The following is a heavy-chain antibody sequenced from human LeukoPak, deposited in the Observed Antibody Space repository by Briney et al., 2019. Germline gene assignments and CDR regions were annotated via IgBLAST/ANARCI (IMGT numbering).Heavy chain of an antibody. CDR1: GGSISSGSYY. V-gene: IGHV4-61*02. CDR3: ARDNCGGDCYRYYYGMDV. Sequence: MSSQTLSLTCTVSGGSISSGSYYWSWIRQPAGKGLEWIGRIHTSGSTNYNPSLKSRVTISVDTSKNQFSLKLSSVTAADTAVYYCARDNCGGDCYRYYYGMDVWGQGTTVTVSS. CDR2: IHTSGST. D-gene: IGHD2-21*02. J-gene: IGHJ6*02.